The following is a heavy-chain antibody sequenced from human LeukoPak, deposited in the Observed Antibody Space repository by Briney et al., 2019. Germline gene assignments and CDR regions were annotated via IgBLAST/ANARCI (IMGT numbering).Heavy chain of an antibody. CDR2: ISYDGSNK. CDR1: GFTFSSYG. Sequence: GGSLRLSCAASGFTFSSYGMHWVRQAPGKGLEWVAVISYDGSNKYYADSVKGRYTISRDNSKNTLYLQMNSLRAEDTAVYYCAKASLQYYYGSGSWSPDYWGQGTLVTVSS. CDR3: AKASLQYYYGSGSWSPDY. J-gene: IGHJ4*02. V-gene: IGHV3-30*18. D-gene: IGHD3-10*01.